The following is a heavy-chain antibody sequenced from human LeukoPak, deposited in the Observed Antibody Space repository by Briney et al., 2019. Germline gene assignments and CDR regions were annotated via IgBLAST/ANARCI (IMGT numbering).Heavy chain of an antibody. CDR3: ARGGVIPDFNYYNIDV. D-gene: IGHD2-21*01. Sequence: SETLSLTCGVSGGFHSNFQWKWIRQPPGQGLEWIGEINHSGSTNYKPSLKSRVTVSIDTSNNQFSLKLSSVTAADTAVYYCARGGVIPDFNYYNIDVWGKGTAVTVSS. V-gene: IGHV4-34*01. CDR2: INHSGST. J-gene: IGHJ6*03. CDR1: GGFHSNFQ.